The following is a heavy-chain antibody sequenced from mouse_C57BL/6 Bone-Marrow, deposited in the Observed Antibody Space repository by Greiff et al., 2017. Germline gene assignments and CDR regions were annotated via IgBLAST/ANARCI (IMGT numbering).Heavy chain of an antibody. J-gene: IGHJ2*01. V-gene: IGHV1-64*01. Sequence: QVQLQQPGAELVKPGASVKLSCKASGYTFTSYWMHWVKQRPGQGLEWIGMIHPNSGSTNYNEKFKSKATLTVDKSSSTAYMQLSSLTSEDSAVYYCARGGWLRRRGYFDYWGQGTTLTVSS. CDR3: ARGGWLRRRGYFDY. D-gene: IGHD2-2*01. CDR1: GYTFTSYW. CDR2: IHPNSGST.